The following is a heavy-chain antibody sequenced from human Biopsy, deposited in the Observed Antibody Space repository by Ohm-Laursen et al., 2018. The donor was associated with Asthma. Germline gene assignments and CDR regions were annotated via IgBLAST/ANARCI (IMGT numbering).Heavy chain of an antibody. CDR2: ISGSGGST. D-gene: IGHD3-22*01. Sequence: SLRLSCAASGFTFSSYAMSWVRQPPGKGLEWVSAISGSGGSTYYADSVKGRFTISRDNSKNTLYLQMNSLRAEDTAVYYCASTTPSIVVVARAGAFDIWGQGIMVTVSS. J-gene: IGHJ3*02. CDR3: ASTTPSIVVVARAGAFDI. V-gene: IGHV3-23*01. CDR1: GFTFSSYA.